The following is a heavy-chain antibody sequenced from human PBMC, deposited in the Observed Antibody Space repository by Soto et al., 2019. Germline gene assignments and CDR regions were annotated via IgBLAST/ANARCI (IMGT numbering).Heavy chain of an antibody. J-gene: IGHJ4*02. CDR2: IYYSGST. CDR1: GGSISSGGYY. Sequence: QVQLQESGPGLVKPSQTLSLTCTVSGGSISSGGYYWSWIRQPPGKGLEWIGYIYYSGSTYCNPSLKSRVTISVDTSKNQFSLKLSSVTAADTAVYYCARSPEATVTAFDYWGQGTLVTVSS. D-gene: IGHD4-17*01. CDR3: ARSPEATVTAFDY. V-gene: IGHV4-31*03.